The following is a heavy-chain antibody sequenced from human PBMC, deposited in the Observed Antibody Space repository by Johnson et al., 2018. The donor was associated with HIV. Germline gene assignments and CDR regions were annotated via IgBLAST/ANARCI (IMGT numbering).Heavy chain of an antibody. CDR1: GFTFDDYT. CDR2: ISWDGGRT. Sequence: VQLVESGGGLVQPGRSLRLSCAASGFTFDDYTMHWVRQAPGKGLEWVSLISWDGGRTYYADSVKGRFTISRDNSKNSLYLQMNSLRTEDTALYFCQACRDGYNYETDGFDIWGQGTMVTVSS. J-gene: IGHJ3*02. V-gene: IGHV3-43*01. CDR3: QACRDGYNYETDGFDI. D-gene: IGHD5-24*01.